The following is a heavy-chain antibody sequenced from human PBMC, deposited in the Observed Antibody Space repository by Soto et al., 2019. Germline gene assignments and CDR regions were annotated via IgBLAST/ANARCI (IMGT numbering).Heavy chain of an antibody. CDR3: ARETYGDRMVDY. J-gene: IGHJ4*02. Sequence: GGSLRLSCAASGFTFSSYAMHWVRQAPGKGLEWVAVISYDGSNKYYADSVKGRFTISRDNSKNTLYLQMNSLRAEDTAVYYCARETYGDRMVDYWGQGTLVTVSS. CDR2: ISYDGSNK. D-gene: IGHD4-17*01. CDR1: GFTFSSYA. V-gene: IGHV3-30-3*01.